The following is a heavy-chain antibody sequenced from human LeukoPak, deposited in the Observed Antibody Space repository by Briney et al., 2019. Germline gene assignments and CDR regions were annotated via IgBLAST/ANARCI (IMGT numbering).Heavy chain of an antibody. CDR3: ARQRGGGYDFDS. Sequence: ASVKVSCKASGYTFSGYYIHWVRQAPGQGPEWMGRINPSNGVTSYAQKFRDRVTMTRDTSITTADMELSRLRSDDTATYYCARQRGGGYDFDSWGQGTLVTVSS. CDR2: INPSNGVT. CDR1: GYTFSGYY. V-gene: IGHV1-2*06. D-gene: IGHD6-13*01. J-gene: IGHJ4*02.